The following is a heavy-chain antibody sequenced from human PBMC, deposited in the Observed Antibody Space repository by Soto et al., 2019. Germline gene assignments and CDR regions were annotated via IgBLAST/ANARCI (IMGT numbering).Heavy chain of an antibody. J-gene: IGHJ5*02. V-gene: IGHV3-74*01. CDR1: GFTFSSYW. CDR2: INSDGSST. CDR3: ARAPSHYYYDSSGYYSGWFDP. Sequence: GGSLRLSCAASGFTFSSYWMHWVRQAPGKGLVWVSRINSDGSSTSYADSVKGRFTISRDNAKNTLYLQMNSLRAEDTAVYYCARAPSHYYYDSSGYYSGWFDPWGQGTLVTSPQ. D-gene: IGHD3-22*01.